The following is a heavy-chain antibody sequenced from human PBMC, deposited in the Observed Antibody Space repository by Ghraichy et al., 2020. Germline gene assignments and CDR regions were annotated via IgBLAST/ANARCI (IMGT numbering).Heavy chain of an antibody. J-gene: IGHJ4*02. CDR1: GFTFSSYW. CDR3: TRLGGTEGYNDY. V-gene: IGHV3-74*01. D-gene: IGHD3-16*01. CDR2: IDLDGRST. Sequence: GGSLRLSCAASGFTFSSYWIHWVRQAPGKGLVWVSRIDLDGRSTAYAGSVEGRFTISRDNAKNTLYLQMNSLRAEDTAVYYCTRLGGTEGYNDYWDQGTLVTVSS.